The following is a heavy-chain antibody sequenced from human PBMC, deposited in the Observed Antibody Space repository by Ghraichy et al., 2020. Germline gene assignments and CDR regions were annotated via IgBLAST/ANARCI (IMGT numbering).Heavy chain of an antibody. Sequence: GGSLRLSCAASGFTFSSYGMHWVRQAPGKGLEWVAVIWYDGSNKYYADSVKGRFTISRDNSKNTLYLQMNSLRAEDTAVYYCARETYYDFWSGYLEKTYYYGMDVWGQGTTVTVSS. CDR1: GFTFSSYG. V-gene: IGHV3-33*01. CDR2: IWYDGSNK. D-gene: IGHD3-3*01. J-gene: IGHJ6*02. CDR3: ARETYYDFWSGYLEKTYYYGMDV.